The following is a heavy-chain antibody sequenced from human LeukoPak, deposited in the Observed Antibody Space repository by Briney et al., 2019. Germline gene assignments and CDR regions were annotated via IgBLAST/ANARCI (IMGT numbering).Heavy chain of an antibody. Sequence: SETLSLTCAVYGGSFSGYYWSWIRQPPGKGLEWIGEINHSGSTNYNPSLKSRVTISVDTSKNQFSLKLSSVTAADTAVYYCARSRGDYDILTGYYSLYYFDYLGQGTLVTVSS. J-gene: IGHJ4*02. CDR1: GGSFSGYY. V-gene: IGHV4-34*01. CDR2: INHSGST. D-gene: IGHD3-9*01. CDR3: ARSRGDYDILTGYYSLYYFDY.